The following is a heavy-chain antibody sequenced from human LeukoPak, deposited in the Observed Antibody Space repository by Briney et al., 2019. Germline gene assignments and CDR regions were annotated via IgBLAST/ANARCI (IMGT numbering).Heavy chain of an antibody. CDR3: ARDGCGSTGCEPGYSHFFYMDV. J-gene: IGHJ6*03. CDR2: ISIGSTTV. D-gene: IGHD2-2*01. V-gene: IGHV3-48*01. Sequence: PGGSLRLSCVASGFTFGTYRMNWVRQAPGKGLEWVSYISIGSTTVYYADSVKGRFTISRDNAKNSLYLHMNSLRAEDTAIYYCARDGCGSTGCEPGYSHFFYMDVWGKGTTVTVSS. CDR1: GFTFGTYR.